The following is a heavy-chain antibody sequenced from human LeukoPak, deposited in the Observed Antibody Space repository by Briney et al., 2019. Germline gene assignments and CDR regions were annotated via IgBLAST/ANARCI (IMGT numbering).Heavy chain of an antibody. CDR2: INHSGST. CDR1: GGSFSGYY. CDR3: AREAAASSS. D-gene: IGHD6-13*01. J-gene: IGHJ5*02. V-gene: IGHV4-34*01. Sequence: SETLSLTCAVYGGSFSGYYWSWIRQPPGKGLEWIGEINHSGSTNYNPSLKSRVTISVDASKNQFSLKLSSVTAADTAVYYCAREAAASSSWGQGTLVTVSS.